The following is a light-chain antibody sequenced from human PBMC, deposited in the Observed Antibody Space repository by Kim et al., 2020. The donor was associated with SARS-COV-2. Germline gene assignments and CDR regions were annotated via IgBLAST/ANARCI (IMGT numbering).Light chain of an antibody. CDR1: EFGSSSY. CDR2: GAS. J-gene: IGKJ1*01. V-gene: IGKV3-20*01. Sequence: PGESATLSCRASEFGSSSYLAWYQQKPGQAPRLLIYGASTRATGIPDRFSGSASGTDFTLTISRLEPEDFGVYYCQQYGMSPPRTFGQGTKVDIK. CDR3: QQYGMSPPRT.